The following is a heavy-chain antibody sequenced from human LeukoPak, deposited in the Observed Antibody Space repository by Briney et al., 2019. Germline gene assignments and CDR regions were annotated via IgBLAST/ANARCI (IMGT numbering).Heavy chain of an antibody. CDR2: ISGSSHTRA. Sequence: GGSLRLSCAASGFTFSDYYMSWVRQAPGQGLEWVSSISGSSHTRADYADSVKGRCTISRDKSQNTLFLQVDTLRVEDTAVYFCGRDPNGDYIGTFDMWGRGTMVSVSS. CDR3: GRDPNGDYIGTFDM. CDR1: GFTFSDYY. J-gene: IGHJ3*02. D-gene: IGHD4-17*01. V-gene: IGHV3-11*05.